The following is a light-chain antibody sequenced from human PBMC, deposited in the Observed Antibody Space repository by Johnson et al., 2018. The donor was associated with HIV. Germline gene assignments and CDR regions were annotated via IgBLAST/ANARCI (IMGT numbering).Light chain of an antibody. CDR1: SSNIGNNY. J-gene: IGLJ1*01. CDR2: DNN. V-gene: IGLV1-51*01. Sequence: QSVLTQPPSVSAAPGQKVTISCSGSSSNIGNNYVSWYQQVPGTAPKLLIFDNNKRPSGIPDRFSGSKSGTSATLGITGLQTGDEADYYCGTWDNSLTPFYVFGTAPKVTVL. CDR3: GTWDNSLTPFYV.